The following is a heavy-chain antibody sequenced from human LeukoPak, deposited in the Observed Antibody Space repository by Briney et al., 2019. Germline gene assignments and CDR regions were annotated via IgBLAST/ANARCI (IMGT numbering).Heavy chain of an antibody. J-gene: IGHJ4*02. CDR2: INPSGGST. V-gene: IGHV1-46*01. CDR3: ARGGFRYGSGSFN. CDR1: GYTFTDYY. Sequence: ASVKVSCKASGYTFTDYYIHWVRQAPGQGLEWMGIINPSGGSTSYAQKFQGRVTMTRDTSTSTVYMELSSLRSEDTAVYYCARGGFRYGSGSFNWGQGTLVTVSS. D-gene: IGHD3-10*01.